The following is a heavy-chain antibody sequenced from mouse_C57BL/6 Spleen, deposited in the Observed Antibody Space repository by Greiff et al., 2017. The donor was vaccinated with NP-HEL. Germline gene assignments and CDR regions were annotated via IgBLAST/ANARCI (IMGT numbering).Heavy chain of an antibody. CDR3: ARGRDSNP. V-gene: IGHV1-50*01. CDR2: IDPSDSYT. CDR1: GYTFTSYW. J-gene: IGHJ4*01. Sequence: QVQLQQPGAELVKPGASVKLSCKASGYTFTSYWMQWVKQRPGQGLEWIGEIDPSDSYTNYNQKFKGKATLTVDTSSSTAYMQLSSLTSEDSAVYYCARGRDSNPWGQGTSVTVSS. D-gene: IGHD2-5*01.